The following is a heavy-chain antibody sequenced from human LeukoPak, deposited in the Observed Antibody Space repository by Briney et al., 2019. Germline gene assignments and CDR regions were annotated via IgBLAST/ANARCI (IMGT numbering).Heavy chain of an antibody. V-gene: IGHV4-34*01. Sequence: SDTQSLTCAVYGGSFSGYYWSWIRQPPGKGLEWIGEINHSGSTNYNPSLKSRVTISVDTSKNQFSLKLSSVTAADTAVYYCARSFSTYCSSTSCPSTFDYWGQRTLVTVSS. J-gene: IGHJ4*02. CDR3: ARSFSTYCSSTSCPSTFDY. CDR2: INHSGST. D-gene: IGHD2-2*01. CDR1: GGSFSGYY.